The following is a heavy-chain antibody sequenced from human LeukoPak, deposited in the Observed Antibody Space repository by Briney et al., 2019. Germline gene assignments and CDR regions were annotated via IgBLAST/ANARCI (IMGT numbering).Heavy chain of an antibody. Sequence: ASVKVSCKASGYTFTSYGISWVRQAPGQGLEWMGWISAYNGNTNYAQKLQGRVTMTTDTSTSTAYMELRSLRSDDTAVYYCARDPEPSQGIAAADTIDYWGQGTLVTVSS. J-gene: IGHJ4*02. CDR2: ISAYNGNT. CDR1: GYTFTSYG. CDR3: ARDPEPSQGIAAADTIDY. V-gene: IGHV1-18*01. D-gene: IGHD6-13*01.